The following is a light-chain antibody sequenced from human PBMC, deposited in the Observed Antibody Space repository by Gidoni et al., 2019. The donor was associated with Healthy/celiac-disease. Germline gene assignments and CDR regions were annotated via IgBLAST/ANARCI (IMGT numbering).Light chain of an antibody. J-gene: IGLJ1*01. Sequence: SYVLTQPPSVSVAPGQTARITCGGNNIGSKSVHWYQRKPGQAPVLVVYDDSDRPSGISERFSGSNSGNTATLTISRVEAGDEADYYCQVWDSSSDPPYVFGTGTKVTVL. CDR3: QVWDSSSDPPYV. V-gene: IGLV3-21*02. CDR2: DDS. CDR1: NIGSKS.